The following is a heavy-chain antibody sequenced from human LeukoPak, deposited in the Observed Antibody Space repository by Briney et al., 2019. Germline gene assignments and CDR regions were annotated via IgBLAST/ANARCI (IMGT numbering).Heavy chain of an antibody. V-gene: IGHV3-23*01. D-gene: IGHD4-17*01. CDR1: GFTFSSYA. J-gene: IGHJ3*02. CDR2: IRGGGANT. CDR3: AKDPNGDYIGAFDI. Sequence: GGSLRLSCAASGFTFSSYAMTWVRQAPGKGLEWVSSIRGGGANTFYAGFVQGRFTISRDNSKNTLYLEMKNLRAEDTAVYYCAKDPNGDYIGAFDIWGQGTMVTVSS.